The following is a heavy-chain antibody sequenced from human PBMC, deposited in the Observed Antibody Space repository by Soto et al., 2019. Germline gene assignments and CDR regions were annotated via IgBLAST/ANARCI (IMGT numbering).Heavy chain of an antibody. CDR3: VRHCPNYYDTGGYYNWFDP. Sequence: SETLSLTCTVSGGSISSSSYYWGWIRQPPGKGKEWIGSIYNSGSTYYNPSLKSRVTISVDTSKNQFSLNLSSVTAADTAVYYCVRHCPNYYDTGGYYNWFDPWGQGTLVTVSS. V-gene: IGHV4-39*01. J-gene: IGHJ5*02. CDR1: GGSISSSSYY. CDR2: IYNSGST. D-gene: IGHD3-22*01.